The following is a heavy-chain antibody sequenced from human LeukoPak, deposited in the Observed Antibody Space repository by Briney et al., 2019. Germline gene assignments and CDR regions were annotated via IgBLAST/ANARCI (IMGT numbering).Heavy chain of an antibody. CDR2: IPGRGGNT. Sequence: GGSLRLSCEVSGLIFSSYAMSWVRQAPGKGLEWVSGIPGRGGNTFYADSVKGRFTISRDNSKKTLYLQMNSLRADDTAVYYCVKDVLSYDILTGSAYWGPGTLVTV. CDR1: GLIFSSYA. V-gene: IGHV3-23*01. D-gene: IGHD3-9*01. CDR3: VKDVLSYDILTGSAY. J-gene: IGHJ4*02.